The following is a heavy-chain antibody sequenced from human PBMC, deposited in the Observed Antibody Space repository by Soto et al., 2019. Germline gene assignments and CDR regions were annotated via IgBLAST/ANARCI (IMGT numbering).Heavy chain of an antibody. CDR1: GGSISSSSYY. CDR3: ARQPYHGTDYGDYSPPDLDY. J-gene: IGHJ4*02. Sequence: QLQLQESGPGLVKPSETLSLTCTVSGGSISSSSYYWGWIRQPPGKGLEWIGSIYYSGSTYYNPSLKSRVTISVDTSKNQFSLKLSSVTAADTAVYYCARQPYHGTDYGDYSPPDLDYWGQGTLVTVSS. V-gene: IGHV4-39*01. CDR2: IYYSGST. D-gene: IGHD4-17*01.